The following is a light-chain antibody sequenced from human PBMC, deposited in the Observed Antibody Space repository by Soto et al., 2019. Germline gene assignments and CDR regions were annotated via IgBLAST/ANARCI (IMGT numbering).Light chain of an antibody. CDR1: SSDVGGYTY. CDR3: TSYTSSSTPYV. J-gene: IGLJ1*01. CDR2: DVS. Sequence: QSVLTQPASVSGSPGQSITISCAGTSSDVGGYTYVSWYQQHPGKAPKLMIYDVSNRPSGVSNRFSGSKSGNTASLTISGLQAEDEADYCCTSYTSSSTPYVFGGGTKLTVL. V-gene: IGLV2-14*01.